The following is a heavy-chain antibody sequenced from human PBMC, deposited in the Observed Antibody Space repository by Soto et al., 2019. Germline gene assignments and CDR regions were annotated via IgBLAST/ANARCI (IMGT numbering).Heavy chain of an antibody. CDR3: ARDKWELSYDAFAI. D-gene: IGHD1-26*01. CDR2: IYSGGST. J-gene: IGHJ3*02. V-gene: IGHV3-53*01. CDR1: GFTVSSNY. Sequence: EVQLVESGGGLIQPGGSLRLSCAASGFTVSSNYMSWVRQAPGKGLEWVSVIYSGGSTYYADSVKGRFTISRDNSKNTLYLQMNSLRAEDTAVYYCARDKWELSYDAFAIWGQGTMVTVSS.